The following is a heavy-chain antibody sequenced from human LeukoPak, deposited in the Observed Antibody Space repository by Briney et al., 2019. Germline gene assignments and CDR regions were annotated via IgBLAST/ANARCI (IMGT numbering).Heavy chain of an antibody. V-gene: IGHV3-23*01. CDR3: AKVDGYFDY. Sequence: HSGGSLRLSCAVSGITLSNYGMSWVRQAPGKGLEWVSAISGSGGSTYYADSVKGRFTISRDNSKNTLYLQMNSLRAEDTAVYYCAKVDGYFDYWGQGTLVTVSS. CDR1: GITLSNYG. D-gene: IGHD5-24*01. J-gene: IGHJ4*02. CDR2: ISGSGGST.